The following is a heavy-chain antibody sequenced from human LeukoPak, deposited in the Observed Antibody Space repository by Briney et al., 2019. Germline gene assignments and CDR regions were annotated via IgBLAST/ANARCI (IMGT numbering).Heavy chain of an antibody. Sequence: GASVKVSCKASGYTFTSYGISWVRQAPGQGLEWMGWISAYNGNTNYAQKFQGRVTMTTDTSTSTAYMELRSLRSDDTAVYYCARVGDILTGYPYYFDYWGRGTLVTVSS. CDR3: ARVGDILTGYPYYFDY. V-gene: IGHV1-18*01. CDR2: ISAYNGNT. D-gene: IGHD3-9*01. CDR1: GYTFTSYG. J-gene: IGHJ4*02.